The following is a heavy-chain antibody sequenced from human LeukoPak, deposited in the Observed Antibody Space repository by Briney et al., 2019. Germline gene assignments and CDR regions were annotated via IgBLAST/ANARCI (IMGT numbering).Heavy chain of an antibody. CDR2: ISYDGSNK. CDR1: GFTFSSYA. CDR3: ARGDGTTYHYYYMDV. D-gene: IGHD4-17*01. J-gene: IGHJ6*03. Sequence: PGGSLRLSCAASGFTFSSYAMHWVRQAPGKGLEWVAVISYDGSNKYYADSVKGRFTISRDNSKNTLYLQMNSLRAEDTAVYYCARGDGTTYHYYYMDVWGKGTTVTVSS. V-gene: IGHV3-30*14.